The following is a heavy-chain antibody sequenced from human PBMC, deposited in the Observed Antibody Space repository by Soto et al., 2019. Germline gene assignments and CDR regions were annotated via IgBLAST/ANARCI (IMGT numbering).Heavy chain of an antibody. CDR1: GLIFENFG. V-gene: IGHV3-23*01. D-gene: IGHD1-26*01. CDR3: AKNQGVELVPLATVDWFDP. CDR2: ISGSGFKK. J-gene: IGHJ5*02. Sequence: GGSLRLSCAASGLIFENFGMSWVRQAPGKGLEWISSISGSGFKKYYADSVKGRFTISRDNSKSTVYLELNNLSAEDTAVYHCAKNQGVELVPLATVDWFDPWGQGSVVTVSS.